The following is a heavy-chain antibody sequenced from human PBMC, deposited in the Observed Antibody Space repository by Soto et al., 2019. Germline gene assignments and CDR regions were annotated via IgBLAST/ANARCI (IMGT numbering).Heavy chain of an antibody. CDR2: IYPGDSDT. CDR1: GYSFTSYW. J-gene: IGHJ4*02. CDR3: ARHVTGDPVGPLVNYFDY. V-gene: IGHV5-51*01. Sequence: GESLKISCKGSGYSFTSYWIGWVRQMPGKGLEWMGIIYPGDSDTRYSPSFQGQVTISADKSISPAYLQWSSLKASDTAMYYCARHVTGDPVGPLVNYFDYWGQGTLVTVSS. D-gene: IGHD1-26*01.